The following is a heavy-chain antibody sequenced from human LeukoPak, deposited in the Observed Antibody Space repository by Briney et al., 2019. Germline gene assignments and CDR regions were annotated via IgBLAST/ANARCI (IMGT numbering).Heavy chain of an antibody. CDR3: ARVLAYCGGDCYSDGDNWFDP. D-gene: IGHD2-21*02. CDR1: GYTFTGYY. J-gene: IGHJ5*02. V-gene: IGHV1-2*06. Sequence: ASVKVSCKASGYTFTGYYMHWARQAPGQGLEWMGRINPNSGGTNYAQKFQGRVTMTRDTSISTAYMELSRLRSDDTAVYYCARVLAYCGGDCYSDGDNWFDPWGQGTLVTVSS. CDR2: INPNSGGT.